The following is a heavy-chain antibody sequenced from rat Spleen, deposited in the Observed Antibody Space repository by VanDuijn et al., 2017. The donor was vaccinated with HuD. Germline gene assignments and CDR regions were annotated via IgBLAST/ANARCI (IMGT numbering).Heavy chain of an antibody. CDR1: GYSITRSYR. J-gene: IGHJ2*01. CDR2: INSVGST. V-gene: IGHV3-3*01. CDR3: ARSSYNNYYFHY. Sequence: EVQLQESGPGLVKASQSLSLTCSVTGYSITRSYRWNWIRKFPGNKLEWMGYINSVGSTNYNPSVKSRISIATDTSRNQFFLQVNSVIIDDTATYYCARSSYNNYYFHYWGQGVMVTVSS. D-gene: IGHD1-10*01.